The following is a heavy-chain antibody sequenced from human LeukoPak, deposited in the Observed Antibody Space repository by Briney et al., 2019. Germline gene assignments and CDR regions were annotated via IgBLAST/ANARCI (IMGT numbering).Heavy chain of an antibody. V-gene: IGHV4-59*12. J-gene: IGHJ6*03. CDR2: IYYSGST. CDR3: ARVPWPYNWNSHYYYYMDV. Sequence: SETLSLTCTVSGGSISSYYWSWIRQPPGKGLEWIGNIYYSGSTNYNPSLKSRVTISVDTSKNQFSLKLSSVTAADTAVYYCARVPWPYNWNSHYYYYMDVWGKGTTVTVSS. CDR1: GGSISSYY. D-gene: IGHD1-7*01.